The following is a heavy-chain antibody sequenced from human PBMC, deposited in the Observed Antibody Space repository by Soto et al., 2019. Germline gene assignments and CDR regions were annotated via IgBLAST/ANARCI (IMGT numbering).Heavy chain of an antibody. CDR3: VQTHKWLRFDY. CDR2: INAGNGNT. Sequence: ASVKVSCKASGYTLTRYSIHWVRQAPGQRLEWMGWINAGNGNTKFSQKFQGRLTIMKDTSKNQVVLIMTNMDPVDTGTYYCVQTHKWLRFDYWGQGTLVTVSS. CDR1: GYTLTRYS. J-gene: IGHJ4*02. D-gene: IGHD5-12*01. V-gene: IGHV1-3*01.